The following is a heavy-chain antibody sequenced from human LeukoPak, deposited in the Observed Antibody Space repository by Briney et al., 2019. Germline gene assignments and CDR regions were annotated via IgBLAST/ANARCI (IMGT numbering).Heavy chain of an antibody. CDR3: AKDIVVPAARAVDY. D-gene: IGHD2-2*01. CDR2: ISDSGGST. Sequence: GGSLRLSCSASGFPFSSYAMHWVRQAPGKGLEYVSAISDSGGSTYYADSVKGRFTISRDNSKNTLYLQMNSLRAEDTAVYYCAKDIVVPAARAVDYWGQGTLVTVSS. CDR1: GFPFSSYA. J-gene: IGHJ4*02. V-gene: IGHV3-23*01.